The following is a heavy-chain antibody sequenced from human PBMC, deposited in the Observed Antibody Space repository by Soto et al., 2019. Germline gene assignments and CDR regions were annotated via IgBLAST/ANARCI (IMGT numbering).Heavy chain of an antibody. J-gene: IGHJ4*02. CDR1: GYTFTSYG. D-gene: IGHD6-13*01. V-gene: IGHV1-18*01. CDR2: ISAYNGNT. CDR3: ARERILSRSSSWLPSLDY. Sequence: QVQLVQSGAEVKKPGASVMVSCKASGYTFTSYGISWVRQAPGQGLEWMGWISAYNGNTNYAEKRQGRVTMTTDTSTSTADMELMSLRSDDTAVYYCARERILSRSSSWLPSLDYWGQGTLVTVSS.